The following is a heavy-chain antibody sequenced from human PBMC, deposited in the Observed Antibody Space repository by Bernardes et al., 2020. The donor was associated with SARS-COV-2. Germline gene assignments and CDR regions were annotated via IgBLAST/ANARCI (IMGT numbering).Heavy chain of an antibody. CDR1: GFTFSSST. CDR3: AKRRVEWELLHYFDS. J-gene: IGHJ4*02. Sequence: GGSLRLSCEVSGFTFSSSTMNWVRQAPGKGLEWVSTITDSGDSTYYADSVKGRFTISRDNSKDRLYLQMNSLRAEDTAVYFCAKRRVEWELLHYFDSWCQGTLVTAS. V-gene: IGHV3-23*01. CDR2: ITDSGDST. D-gene: IGHD1-26*01.